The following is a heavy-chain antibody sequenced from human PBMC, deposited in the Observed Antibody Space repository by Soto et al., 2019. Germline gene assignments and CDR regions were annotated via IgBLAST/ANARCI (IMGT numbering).Heavy chain of an antibody. Sequence: PGGSLRLSCAASGFTFSTYAMTWVRQAPGKGLEWVSGISGGGSTTYYADSVKGRFTISRDNSKNTLYLQMNSLRAEDTAVYYCAKVKTWTHFDYWGQGTLVTVSS. V-gene: IGHV3-23*01. CDR2: ISGGGSTT. J-gene: IGHJ4*02. D-gene: IGHD5-12*01. CDR3: AKVKTWTHFDY. CDR1: GFTFSTYA.